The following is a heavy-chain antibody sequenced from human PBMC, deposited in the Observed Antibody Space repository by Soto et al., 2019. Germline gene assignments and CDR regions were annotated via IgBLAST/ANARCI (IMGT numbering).Heavy chain of an antibody. V-gene: IGHV3-11*06. CDR3: ARGPCRTTSCPTTYYGMDV. D-gene: IGHD2-2*01. CDR1: GFTFSDYH. CDR2: IGPGST. J-gene: IGHJ6*02. Sequence: PGGSLRLSCAASGFTFSDYHLSWIRQAPGKGLEWVSYIGPGSTNYADSMKGRFTISRDNAKNSLYLQMNSLRAEDTAVYYCARGPCRTTSCPTTYYGMDVWGQGTTVTVSS.